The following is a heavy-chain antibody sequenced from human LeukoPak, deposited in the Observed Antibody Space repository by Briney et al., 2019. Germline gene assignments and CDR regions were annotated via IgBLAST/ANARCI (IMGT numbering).Heavy chain of an antibody. J-gene: IGHJ5*02. Sequence: ASVTVSCKVSGYTLTELSMHWVRQAPGKGLEWMGGFDPEDGETIYAQKFQGRVTMAEDTSTDTAYMELSSLRSEDTAVYYCATVFRYQQLQWFDPWGQGTLVTVSS. CDR1: GYTLTELS. CDR3: ATVFRYQQLQWFDP. D-gene: IGHD2-2*01. V-gene: IGHV1-24*01. CDR2: FDPEDGET.